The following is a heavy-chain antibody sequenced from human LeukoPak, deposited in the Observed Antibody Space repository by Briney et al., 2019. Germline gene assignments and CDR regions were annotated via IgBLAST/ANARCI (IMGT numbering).Heavy chain of an antibody. D-gene: IGHD3-10*01. CDR2: ISGSGGST. Sequence: GGSLRLSCAASGFTFSSYALSWVRQAPGKGLEWVSAISGSGGSTYYADSVKGRFTISRDNSKSSLYLQMNSLRPGDTALYYCTKDKGIINGFYYFDSWGQGTLVAVSS. CDR3: TKDKGIINGFYYFDS. V-gene: IGHV3-23*01. CDR1: GFTFSSYA. J-gene: IGHJ4*02.